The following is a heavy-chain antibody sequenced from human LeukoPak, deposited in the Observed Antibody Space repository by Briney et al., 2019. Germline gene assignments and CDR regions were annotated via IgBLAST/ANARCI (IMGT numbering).Heavy chain of an antibody. Sequence: GGSLRLSCAASGFTFSGSAMHWVRQASGKGLEWVGRIRSKANSYATAYAASVKGRFTISRDDSKNTAYLQMNSLKTEDTAVYYCARVSAVQYSSGWYVPAGPLVGPFDIWGQGTMVTVSS. J-gene: IGHJ3*02. CDR2: IRSKANSYAT. V-gene: IGHV3-73*01. CDR1: GFTFSGSA. CDR3: ARVSAVQYSSGWYVPAGPLVGPFDI. D-gene: IGHD6-19*01.